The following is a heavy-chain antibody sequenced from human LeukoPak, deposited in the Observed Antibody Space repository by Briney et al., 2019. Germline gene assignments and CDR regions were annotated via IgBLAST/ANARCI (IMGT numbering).Heavy chain of an antibody. CDR2: INPDSGGT. D-gene: IGHD6-13*01. CDR3: ARARRQLGNFDY. Sequence: ASVKVSCKASGYTFTGYYMHWVRQAPGQGLEWMGWINPDSGGTHYAQNFQGWVTMTRDTSISTAYMELSRLRSDDTAVYYCARARRQLGNFDYWGQGTLVTVSS. V-gene: IGHV1-2*04. J-gene: IGHJ4*02. CDR1: GYTFTGYY.